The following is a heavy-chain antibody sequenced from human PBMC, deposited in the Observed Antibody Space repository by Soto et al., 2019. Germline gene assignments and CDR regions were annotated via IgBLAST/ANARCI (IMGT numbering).Heavy chain of an antibody. CDR2: IYPGDSDT. CDR1: GYSFTSYW. V-gene: IGHV5-51*01. J-gene: IGHJ5*02. CDR3: ARPFDTSGWYDH. D-gene: IGHD6-19*01. Sequence: PGESLKISCKGSGYSFTSYWIAWVRQMPGKGLECMGIIYPGDSDTRYSPSFQGQVTISADKSISTAYLQWSSLKASDTAIYYCARPFDTSGWYDHWGQGTQVTVSS.